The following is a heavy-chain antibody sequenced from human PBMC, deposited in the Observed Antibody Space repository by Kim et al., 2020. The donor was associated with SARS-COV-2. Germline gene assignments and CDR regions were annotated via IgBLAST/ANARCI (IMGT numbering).Heavy chain of an antibody. D-gene: IGHD3-16*02. CDR2: IHSGGTR. Sequence: GGSLRLSCAASGFSVTYSSMTWVRQAPGKGLEWVSLIHSGGTRYYADSMKVRFTISRDDSKNTVYLQMDSLRAEDTAVYYCARGYMYFDSWGQGALVSVS. CDR3: ARGYMYFDS. CDR1: GFSVTYSS. V-gene: IGHV3-66*01. J-gene: IGHJ4*02.